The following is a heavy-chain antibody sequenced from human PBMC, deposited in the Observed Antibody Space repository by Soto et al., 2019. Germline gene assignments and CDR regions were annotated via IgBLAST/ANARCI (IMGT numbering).Heavy chain of an antibody. V-gene: IGHV3-21*01. CDR3: ARDPGGGYYDFWSGYYPPTPYNWFDP. D-gene: IGHD3-3*01. Sequence: TGGSLRLSCAASGFTFSSYSMNWVRQAPGKGLEWVSSISSSSSYIYYADSVKGRFTISRDNAKNSLYLQMNSLRAEDTAVYYCARDPGGGYYDFWSGYYPPTPYNWFDPWGQGTLVTVSS. CDR2: ISSSSSYI. CDR1: GFTFSSYS. J-gene: IGHJ5*02.